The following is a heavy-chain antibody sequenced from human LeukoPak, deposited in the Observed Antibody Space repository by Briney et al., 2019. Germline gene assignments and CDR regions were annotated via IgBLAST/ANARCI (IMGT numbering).Heavy chain of an antibody. CDR2: ISSSSTYI. D-gene: IGHD4-11*01. Sequence: PGGSLRLSCAASGFTFSSYSMNWVRQSPGKGLEWVSSISSSSTYIYYADSVKGRFTISRDNAKNSLYLQMNSLRAEDTAVYYCARDPYSGLFDYWGQGTLVTVSS. CDR3: ARDPYSGLFDY. CDR1: GFTFSSYS. V-gene: IGHV3-21*01. J-gene: IGHJ4*02.